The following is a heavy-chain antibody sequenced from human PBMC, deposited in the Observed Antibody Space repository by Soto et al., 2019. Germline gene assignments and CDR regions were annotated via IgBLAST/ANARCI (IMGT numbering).Heavy chain of an antibody. CDR1: GGSVSRDSYY. Sequence: PSETLSLTCTVSGGSVSRDSYYWSWIRQPPGKGLEWIGHIYYSGSTNYNPSLKSRVTISVDTSKNQFSLKLNSVTAADAAVYYCARGRDSSGWYCLDYWGQGTLVTVSS. CDR3: ARGRDSSGWYCLDY. D-gene: IGHD6-19*01. CDR2: IYYSGST. V-gene: IGHV4-61*01. J-gene: IGHJ4*02.